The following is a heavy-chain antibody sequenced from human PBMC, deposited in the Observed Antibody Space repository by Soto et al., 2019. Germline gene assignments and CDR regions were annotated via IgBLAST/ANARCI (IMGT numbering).Heavy chain of an antibody. V-gene: IGHV4-34*01. Sequence: SETLSLTCAVYGGSFSGYYWSWIRQPPGKGLEWIGEINHSGSTNYNPSLKSRVTISVDTSKNQFSLKLSSVTAADTAVYYCARTTDAFDIWGQGTMVTVSS. CDR2: INHSGST. CDR3: ARTTDAFDI. D-gene: IGHD1-1*01. J-gene: IGHJ3*02. CDR1: GGSFSGYY.